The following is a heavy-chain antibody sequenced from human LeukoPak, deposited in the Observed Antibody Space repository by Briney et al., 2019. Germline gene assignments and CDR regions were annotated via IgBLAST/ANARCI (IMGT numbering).Heavy chain of an antibody. D-gene: IGHD3-22*01. J-gene: IGHJ4*02. CDR3: ARGPIYYDSSGYSSSFDY. CDR1: GGSISSYY. V-gene: IGHV4-59*01. Sequence: SETLSLTCTVSGGSISSYYWSWIRQPPGKGLEWIGYIYYGGSTNYNPSLKSRVTISVDTSKNQFSLKLSSVTAADTVVYYCARGPIYYDSSGYSSSFDYWGQGTLVTVSS. CDR2: IYYGGST.